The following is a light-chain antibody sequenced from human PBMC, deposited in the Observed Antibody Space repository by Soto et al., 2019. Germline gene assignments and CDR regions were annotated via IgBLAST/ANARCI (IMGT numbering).Light chain of an antibody. CDR3: QQRSNWPT. V-gene: IGKV3-11*01. J-gene: IGKJ4*01. CDR2: DAS. CDR1: QSVSSY. Sequence: EIVLTQSPGTLSFSPGERATLSCRASQSVSSYLAWYQQKPGQAPRLLIYDASNRATGIPARLSGSGSGTDFTLTISSLEPEDFAVYYCQQRSNWPTFGGGTKVDIK.